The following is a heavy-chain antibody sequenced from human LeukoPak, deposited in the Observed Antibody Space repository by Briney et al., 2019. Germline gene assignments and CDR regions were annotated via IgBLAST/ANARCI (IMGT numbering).Heavy chain of an antibody. CDR1: GYTFTGYH. J-gene: IGHJ6*02. V-gene: IGHV1-2*06. CDR3: ARDRSGILGYYYNGMDV. D-gene: IGHD3-10*01. Sequence: GASVKVSCKASGYTFTGYHVHWVRQAPGQGLERVGRINPNSGVTNYAQKFQGRVTMTRHTSITTAHMELSRLRSDDTAVYYCARDRSGILGYYYNGMDVWGQGTTVTVSS. CDR2: INPNSGVT.